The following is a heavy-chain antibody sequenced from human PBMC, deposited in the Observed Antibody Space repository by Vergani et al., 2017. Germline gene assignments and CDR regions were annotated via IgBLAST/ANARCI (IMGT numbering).Heavy chain of an antibody. J-gene: IGHJ3*02. Sequence: QVQMQESGPGLVKTSETLSLTCSASGAPISYWCWSWLRQPAGKGLEWIGRLCPSGSTNYKPSLKSRVTMSIDTSKNQFSLKLTSVTAADTAVYYCARQCWVSQGVGAFETWGRGTEVSVSS. CDR1: GAPISYWC. CDR3: ARQCWVSQGVGAFET. V-gene: IGHV4-4*07. D-gene: IGHD3-10*02. CDR2: LCPSGST.